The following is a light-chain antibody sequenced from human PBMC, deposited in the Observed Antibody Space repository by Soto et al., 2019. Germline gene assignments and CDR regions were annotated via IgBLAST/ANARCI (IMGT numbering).Light chain of an antibody. CDR2: GAS. CDR3: QQYGSSSWT. V-gene: IGKV3-20*01. Sequence: EIVLTQSPGTLSLSPGEIATLSFRASQSVSSSYLAWYQQKPGQAPRLLIYGASSRATGIPDRFSGSGSGTDFTLTISRLEPEDFAVYYCQQYGSSSWTFGQGTKWIS. CDR1: QSVSSSY. J-gene: IGKJ1*01.